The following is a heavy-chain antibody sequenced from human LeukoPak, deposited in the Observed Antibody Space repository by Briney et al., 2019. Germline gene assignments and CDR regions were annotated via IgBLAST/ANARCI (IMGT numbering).Heavy chain of an antibody. Sequence: GGSLRLSCAASGFTFSSYAMSWVRQAPGKGLEWVSAISGSGGSTYYADSVKGRFTISRDNSKNTLYLQMNSLRAEDTAVYYCTTDLWVLGINLVDYWGQGTLVTVSS. CDR3: TTDLWVLGINLVDY. D-gene: IGHD1-14*01. CDR2: ISGSGGST. CDR1: GFTFSSYA. V-gene: IGHV3-23*01. J-gene: IGHJ4*02.